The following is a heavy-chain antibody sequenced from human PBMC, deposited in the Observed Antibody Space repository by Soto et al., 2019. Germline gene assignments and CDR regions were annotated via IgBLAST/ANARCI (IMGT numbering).Heavy chain of an antibody. D-gene: IGHD3-16*01. CDR1: GFTFSNYW. V-gene: IGHV3-7*03. J-gene: IGHJ4*02. CDR2: IKEDGSEK. Sequence: EVQLVESGGGLDQPGGSLRLSCAASGFTFSNYWMSWVRQAPGKGLEWVANIKEDGSEKYYVDSVKGRFTISRDNAKNSLYLQMNSLRAEDTAVYYCVRVGRLGGYWGQGTLVTVSS. CDR3: VRVGRLGGY.